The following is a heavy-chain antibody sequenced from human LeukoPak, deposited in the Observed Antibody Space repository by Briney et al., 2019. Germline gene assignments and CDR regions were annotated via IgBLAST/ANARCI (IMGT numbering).Heavy chain of an antibody. Sequence: SETLSLTCAVYGGSFSGYYWTWIRQPPGKGLEWIGEINHSGSTNYNPSLKSRVTMSVDTSMYQFSLRLNSVTAADTAVYYCARAYGSGSYHSNWFESWGQGTLVIVSS. CDR2: INHSGST. D-gene: IGHD3-10*01. V-gene: IGHV4-34*01. CDR1: GGSFSGYY. CDR3: ARAYGSGSYHSNWFES. J-gene: IGHJ5*01.